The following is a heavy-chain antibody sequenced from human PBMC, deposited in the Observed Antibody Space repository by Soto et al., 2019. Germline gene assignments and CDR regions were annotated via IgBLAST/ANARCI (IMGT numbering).Heavy chain of an antibody. Sequence: QITLKESGPTVVKPTENLTLTCTFSGFSLTTSGVGVGWVRQSPGKAPEWLALLYWDDDKRYSTSLKSSLTITKDTSKNQVVLTMANVDPADTATYYCAHRVLRTVFGLVTTTAIYFDFWGQGTPVVVSS. CDR3: AHRVLRTVFGLVTTTAIYFDF. J-gene: IGHJ4*02. D-gene: IGHD3-3*01. CDR2: LYWDDDK. CDR1: GFSLTTSGVG. V-gene: IGHV2-5*02.